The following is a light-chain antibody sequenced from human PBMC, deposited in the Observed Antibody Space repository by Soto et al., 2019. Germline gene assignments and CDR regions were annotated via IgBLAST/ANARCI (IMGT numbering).Light chain of an antibody. CDR1: QTVTNTY. Sequence: EIVLTQSPGTLSLSPGERATLSCRASQTVTNTYLAWYQQKSGQAPKFLIYGASNRATGIPDRFSGSGYGTDFTLTISRLEPEDFAVYYCQQYGTLPPTFGGGTKVEI. CDR2: GAS. V-gene: IGKV3-20*01. CDR3: QQYGTLPPT. J-gene: IGKJ4*01.